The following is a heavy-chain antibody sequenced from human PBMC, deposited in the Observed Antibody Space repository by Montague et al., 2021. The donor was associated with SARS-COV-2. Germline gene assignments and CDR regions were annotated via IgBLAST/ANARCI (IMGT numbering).Heavy chain of an antibody. CDR1: GFSLSTSGMC. D-gene: IGHD3-9*01. V-gene: IGHV2-70*01. J-gene: IGHJ4*02. CDR3: ARVRYFSTTFDY. Sequence: PALVKPTQTLTLTCTFSGFSLSTSGMCVSWIRQPPGKALEWLALXDWDDDKFYSTSLNTRLTISNDTSKNQVVLTMTNMDPVDTATYYCARVRYFSTTFDYWGQGTLVTVSS. CDR2: XDWDDDK.